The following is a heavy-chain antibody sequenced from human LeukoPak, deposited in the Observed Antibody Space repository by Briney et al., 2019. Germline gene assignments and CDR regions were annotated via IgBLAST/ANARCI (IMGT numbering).Heavy chain of an antibody. D-gene: IGHD6-19*01. J-gene: IGHJ5*02. CDR3: ARDIAVAGTNWFDP. CDR1: GGSISSGSYY. Sequence: PSETLSLTCTVSGGSISSGSYYWSWIRQPAGKGLEWIGRIYFTGSTNYNPSLKSRVTISVDTSKNQFSLKLSSVTAADTAVYYCARDIAVAGTNWFDPWGQGTLVTVSS. V-gene: IGHV4-61*02. CDR2: IYFTGST.